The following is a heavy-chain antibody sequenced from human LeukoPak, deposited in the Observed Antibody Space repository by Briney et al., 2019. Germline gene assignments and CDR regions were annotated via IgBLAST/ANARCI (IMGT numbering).Heavy chain of an antibody. CDR2: FDPEDAET. CDR1: GYTFTSYG. J-gene: IGHJ4*02. CDR3: ASATRWESGGFDY. Sequence: ASVKVSCKASGYTFTSYGISWVRQAPGQGLEWMGGFDPEDAETVSAQKFQGRVTMTEDTSTDTAYMELSILRSDDAAVYYCASATRWESGGFDYWGQGTLVTVSS. D-gene: IGHD3-10*01. V-gene: IGHV1-24*01.